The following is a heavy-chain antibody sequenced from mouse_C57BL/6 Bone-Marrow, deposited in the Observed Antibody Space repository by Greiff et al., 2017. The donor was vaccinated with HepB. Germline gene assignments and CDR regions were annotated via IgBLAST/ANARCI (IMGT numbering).Heavy chain of an antibody. CDR2: IYPGSGST. J-gene: IGHJ2*01. V-gene: IGHV1-55*01. Sequence: VKLVESGAELVKPGASVKMSCKASGYTFTSYWITWVKQRPGQGLEWIGDIYPGSGSTNYNEKFKSKATLTVDTSSSTAYMQLSSLTSEDSAVYYCALWDLFDYWGQGTTLTVSS. D-gene: IGHD4-1*01. CDR1: GYTFTSYW. CDR3: ALWDLFDY.